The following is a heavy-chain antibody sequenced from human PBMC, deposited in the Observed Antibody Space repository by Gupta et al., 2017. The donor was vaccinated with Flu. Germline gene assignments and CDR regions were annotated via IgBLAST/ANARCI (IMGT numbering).Heavy chain of an antibody. CDR1: GYDFTSHW. V-gene: IGHV5-51*01. J-gene: IGHJ5*02. CDR2: IYPGDSDT. D-gene: IGHD2-8*01. CDR3: ARWAGYCNNGSCSRWFDP. Sequence: AFGYDFTSHWTGWVRQMPGKGLEWMGFIYPGDSDTRYSPPFQGRVTISADKSINTAYLQWSSLQASDSAVYYCARWAGYCNNGSCSRWFDPWGQGTLVSVPS.